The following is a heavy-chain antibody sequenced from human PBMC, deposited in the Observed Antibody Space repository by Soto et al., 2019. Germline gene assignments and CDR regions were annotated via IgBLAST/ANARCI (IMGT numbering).Heavy chain of an antibody. V-gene: IGHV3-30-3*01. J-gene: IGHJ6*02. D-gene: IGHD2-2*01. CDR2: ISHDGSNK. CDR3: ARVERYQLLSNHYYYYYGMDV. Sequence: GGSLRLSCAASGFTFSSYAMHWVRQAPGKGLEWVAVISHDGSNKYYADSVKGRFTISRDNSKNTLYLQMNSLRAEDTAVYYCARVERYQLLSNHYYYYYGMDVWGQGTTVTVSS. CDR1: GFTFSSYA.